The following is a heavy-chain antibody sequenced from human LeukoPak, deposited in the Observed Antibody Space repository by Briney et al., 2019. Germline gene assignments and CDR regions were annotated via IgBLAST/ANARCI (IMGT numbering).Heavy chain of an antibody. J-gene: IGHJ4*02. CDR2: IQEDGSRK. Sequence: GGSLRLSCEASGFTFSRYWMIWVRQAPGKGLEWVANIQEDGSRKTYLDSVKGRFTISRDNSKNTLYLQMNSLRAEDTAVYYCARGPSYYGFDYWGQGTLVTVSS. CDR1: GFTFSRYW. CDR3: ARGPSYYGFDY. D-gene: IGHD1-26*01. V-gene: IGHV3-7*04.